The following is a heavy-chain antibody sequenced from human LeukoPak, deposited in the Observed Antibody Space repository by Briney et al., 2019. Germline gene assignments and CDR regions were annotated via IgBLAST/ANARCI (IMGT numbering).Heavy chain of an antibody. D-gene: IGHD2-21*02. J-gene: IGHJ4*02. V-gene: IGHV3-64*01. Sequence: GGSLRLSCAASGFTFSNYFMHWVRQAPGKGLEYVSAINSDGGSTYYANSVKGRFTISRDNSKNTLYLQMGSLRAEDMAVYYCARSLVVTAPLDYWGQGTLVTVSS. CDR3: ARSLVVTAPLDY. CDR2: INSDGGST. CDR1: GFTFSNYF.